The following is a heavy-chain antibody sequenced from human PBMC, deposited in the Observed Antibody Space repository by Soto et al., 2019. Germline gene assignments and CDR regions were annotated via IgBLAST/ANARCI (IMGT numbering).Heavy chain of an antibody. CDR3: ATSLQKPLELIWSAVDV. D-gene: IGHD1-7*01. V-gene: IGHV1-24*01. CDR2: FDPEDGGT. J-gene: IGHJ6*02. CDR1: GYTLTELS. Sequence: GASVKVSCKVSGYTLTELSMHWVRQAPGKGPEWMGGFDPEDGGTIYAQKFQGRVTMTEDTSTDTAYMELSSLRSEDTAVYYCATSLQKPLELIWSAVDVWGQGTTVTVSS.